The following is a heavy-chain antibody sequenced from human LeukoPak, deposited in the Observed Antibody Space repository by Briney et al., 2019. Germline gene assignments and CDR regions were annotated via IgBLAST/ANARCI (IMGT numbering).Heavy chain of an antibody. CDR1: GGSIISYY. Sequence: PSETLSLTCSVSGGSIISYYWNWIRQPPGKGLEWIGEINHSGSTKYNPSLKSRITMSVDTSKNQFSLKLSSVTAADTAVYYCARRLGRKFGERFYYYYYMDVWGKGTTVTISS. J-gene: IGHJ6*03. CDR2: INHSGST. CDR3: ARRLGRKFGERFYYYYYMDV. V-gene: IGHV4-34*01. D-gene: IGHD3-10*01.